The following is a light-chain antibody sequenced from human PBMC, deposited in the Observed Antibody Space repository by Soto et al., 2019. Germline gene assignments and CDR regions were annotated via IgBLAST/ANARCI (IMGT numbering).Light chain of an antibody. V-gene: IGKV1-39*01. CDR3: QQSYSKWT. CDR2: AAS. J-gene: IGKJ1*01. Sequence: DIQMTQSPSSLSASVGDRVTITCRAKESVSSYVNWYQQKPGKAPKLLIYAASSLQSGVPARFSGSGTVTDFTLTISGLQPEDFATYYCQQSYSKWTFGQGTKVEIK. CDR1: ESVSSY.